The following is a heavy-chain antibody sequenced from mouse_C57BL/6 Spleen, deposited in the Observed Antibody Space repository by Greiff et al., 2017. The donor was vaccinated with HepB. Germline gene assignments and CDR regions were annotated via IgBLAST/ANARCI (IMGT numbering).Heavy chain of an antibody. CDR2: IYPGDGDT. V-gene: IGHV1-82*01. CDR3: ARGAQALDY. Sequence: QVKLKQSGPELVKPGASVKISCKASGYAFSSAWMNWVKQRPGKGLEWIGRIYPGDGDTNYNGKFKGKATLTADKSSSTAYMQLSSLTSEDSAVYFCARGAQALDYWGPGTTLTVSS. J-gene: IGHJ2*01. D-gene: IGHD3-2*02. CDR1: GYAFSSAW.